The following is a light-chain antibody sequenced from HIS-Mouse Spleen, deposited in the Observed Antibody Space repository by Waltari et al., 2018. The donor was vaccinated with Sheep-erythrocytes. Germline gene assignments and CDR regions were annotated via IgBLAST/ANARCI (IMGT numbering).Light chain of an antibody. Sequence: QSALTQPPSASGSPGQSVTISCTGTSSDVGVYNYASWYQQPPGKAPKLMIYEVSKRPSGVPDRFSGSKSGNTASLTVSGLQAEDEADYYCSSYAGSNNWVFGGGTKLTVL. J-gene: IGLJ3*02. CDR1: SSDVGVYNY. CDR3: SSYAGSNNWV. CDR2: EVS. V-gene: IGLV2-8*01.